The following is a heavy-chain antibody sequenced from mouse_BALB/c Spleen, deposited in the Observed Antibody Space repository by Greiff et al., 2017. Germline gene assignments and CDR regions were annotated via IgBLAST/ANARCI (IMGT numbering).Heavy chain of an antibody. D-gene: IGHD3-2*01. CDR1: GFNIKDYY. CDR2: IDPENGDT. V-gene: IGHV14-4*02. Sequence: EVQLQQSGAELVRSGASVKLSCTASGFNIKDYYMHWVKQRPEQGLEWIGWIDPENGDTEYAPKFQGKATMTADTSSNTAYLQLSSLTSEDTAVYYCDAGGQLGPYYAMDYWGQGTSVTVSA. J-gene: IGHJ4*01. CDR3: DAGGQLGPYYAMDY.